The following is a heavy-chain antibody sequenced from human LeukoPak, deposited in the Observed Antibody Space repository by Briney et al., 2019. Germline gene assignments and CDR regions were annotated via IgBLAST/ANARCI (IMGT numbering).Heavy chain of an antibody. Sequence: SETLSLTCAVSGYSISSGYCWGWIRQPPGKGLEWIGSIYHSGSTYYNPSLKSRVTISVDTSKNQFSLKLSSVTAADTAVYYCARDQYCSGGSCYSDYYYYYMDVWGKGTTVTVSS. V-gene: IGHV4-38-2*02. CDR2: IYHSGST. J-gene: IGHJ6*03. CDR3: ARDQYCSGGSCYSDYYYYYMDV. D-gene: IGHD2-15*01. CDR1: GYSISSGYC.